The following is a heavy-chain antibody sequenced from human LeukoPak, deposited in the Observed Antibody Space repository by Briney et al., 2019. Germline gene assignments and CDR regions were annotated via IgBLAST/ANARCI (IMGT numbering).Heavy chain of an antibody. CDR2: IWYDGSNK. Sequence: PGGSLRLSCAPSGFTFSRYGMHWVCQAQGEGLEWVAVIWYDGSNKDYTDSVKGRFTISRDNSKNTLDLQMNSLRAEDTAVYYCARDWRYCSGGTCYGAFDLWGQGTMVTVSS. CDR1: GFTFSRYG. J-gene: IGHJ3*01. V-gene: IGHV3-33*01. D-gene: IGHD2-15*01. CDR3: ARDWRYCSGGTCYGAFDL.